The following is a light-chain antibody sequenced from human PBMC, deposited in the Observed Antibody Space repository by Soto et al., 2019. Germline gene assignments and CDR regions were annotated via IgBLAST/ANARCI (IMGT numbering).Light chain of an antibody. CDR3: QSYDSSLSGYV. Sequence: QSVLTQPPSVSEAPGXRVTISCTGXXXNIGAGYEAHWYQQVPGTAPKLLIYENNNRPSGVPDRFSGSKSGTSASLAITGLQAEDEAEYYCQSYDSSLSGYVFGTGTKLTVL. CDR1: XXNIGAGYE. CDR2: ENN. V-gene: IGLV1-40*01. J-gene: IGLJ1*01.